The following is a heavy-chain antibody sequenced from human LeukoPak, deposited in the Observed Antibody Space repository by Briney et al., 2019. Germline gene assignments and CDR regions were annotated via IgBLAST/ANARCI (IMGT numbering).Heavy chain of an antibody. D-gene: IGHD2-8*02. CDR1: GLTFRAYD. J-gene: IGHJ3*01. CDR2: IGTAGNT. CDR3: ARVRVGSGGLDL. V-gene: IGHV3-13*01. Sequence: GGSLRLSCAASGLTFRAYDMQWVRQPIGAGLQWVSAIGTAGNTFYADSVKGRFTISRDNVKNSLYLQMNALRVVDTALYYCARVRVGSGGLDLWGQGTLVTVSS.